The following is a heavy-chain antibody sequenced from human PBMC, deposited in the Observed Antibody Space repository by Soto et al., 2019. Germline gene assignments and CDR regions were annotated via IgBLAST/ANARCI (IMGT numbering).Heavy chain of an antibody. CDR2: MYSSGNT. D-gene: IGHD3-22*01. J-gene: IGHJ5*02. CDR3: ARQPYDSSGYYYGA. CDR1: AGSISRSNYY. V-gene: IGHV4-39*01. Sequence: QLQLQESGPGLVKPSETLSLTCTVSAGSISRSNYYWGWIRQPPGKGLEWIGSMYSSGNTYYNPYLQSRVTIAVDTSKNQFSLKLTSVTAADTAVYYCARQPYDSSGYYYGAWGQGTLVTVSS.